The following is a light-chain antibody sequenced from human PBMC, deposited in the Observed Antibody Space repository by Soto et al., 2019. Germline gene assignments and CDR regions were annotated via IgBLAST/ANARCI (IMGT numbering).Light chain of an antibody. Sequence: SVLTHSASGSRFPGRSITFFSTGTSRNVGGHSYVSWYQQHPGKAPKLMIYDVSNRPSGVSNRFSGSKSGNTASLTISGLQAEDEADYYCSSYTSSSTGVFGTGTKVTVL. J-gene: IGLJ1*01. CDR2: DVS. CDR1: SRNVGGHSY. V-gene: IGLV2-14*01. CDR3: SSYTSSSTGV.